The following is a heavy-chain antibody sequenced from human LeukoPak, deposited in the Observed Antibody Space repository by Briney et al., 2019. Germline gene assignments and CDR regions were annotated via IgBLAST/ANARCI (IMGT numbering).Heavy chain of an antibody. V-gene: IGHV3-7*03. Sequence: GGSLRLSCGASGFTFSSYWMSWVRQAPGKGLEWVANIKQDGSEKYYVDSVKGRFTISRDNAKNSLYLQMNSLRAEDTAVYYCARDPRGSGSSHWGQGTLVTVSS. D-gene: IGHD3-10*01. CDR1: GFTFSSYW. CDR2: IKQDGSEK. J-gene: IGHJ4*02. CDR3: ARDPRGSGSSH.